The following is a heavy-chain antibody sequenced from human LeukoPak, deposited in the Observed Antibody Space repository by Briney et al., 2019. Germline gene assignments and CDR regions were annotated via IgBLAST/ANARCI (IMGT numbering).Heavy chain of an antibody. CDR1: GFTVSTNY. CDR3: AKDLIGRYPDYFDY. CDR2: ISGSGGST. Sequence: PGGSLRLSCAASGFTVSTNYMSWVRRATGKGLEWVSGISGSGGSTYYADSVKGRFIISRDNSKNTLYLQMNSLRAEDTAVYYCAKDLIGRYPDYFDYWGQGTLVTVSS. D-gene: IGHD1-26*01. J-gene: IGHJ4*02. V-gene: IGHV3-23*01.